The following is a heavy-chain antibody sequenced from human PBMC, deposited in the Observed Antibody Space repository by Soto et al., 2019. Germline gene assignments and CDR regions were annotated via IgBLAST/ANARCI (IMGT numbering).Heavy chain of an antibody. CDR1: GFTFTSYT. CDR2: ISSSSDYI. V-gene: IGHV3-21*06. CDR3: ARERVYATGPLDF. Sequence: GGALRLSLAAPGFTFTSYTMNWVRPAPGKGLEWVSSISSSSDYIYYADSMKGRVTISRDNAKNSLFLDMNSLTGEDTAVYYCARERVYATGPLDFWGQGTLVTVSS. J-gene: IGHJ4*02. D-gene: IGHD6-13*01.